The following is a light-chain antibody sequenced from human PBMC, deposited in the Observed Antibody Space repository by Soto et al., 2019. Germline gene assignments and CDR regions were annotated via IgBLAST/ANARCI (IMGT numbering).Light chain of an antibody. CDR2: DAS. CDR1: HHISTY. Sequence: IQFNQSHSSLPSSILALVISTFQASHHISTYLNWYQQKPGQAPKLLIYDASNLETGVPSRLSGSGSGTDFTFTIRSLQPEDIETYYCQQFEDSPRAITFGQGTRLEI. CDR3: QQFEDSPRAIT. J-gene: IGKJ5*01. V-gene: IGKV1-33*01.